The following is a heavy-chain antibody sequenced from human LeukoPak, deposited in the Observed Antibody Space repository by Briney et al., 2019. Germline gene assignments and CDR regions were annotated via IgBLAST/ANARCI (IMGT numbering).Heavy chain of an antibody. V-gene: IGHV3-74*01. Sequence: GGSLRLSCAASGFTFSNYWVHWVRQAPGEALMWVSRIKSDGSSTTYADSVKGRFTISRGNAKNTLYLQMNSLRAEDTAVYYCSRDSLSSCGGDCYSGLDVWGQGTTVTVSS. CDR1: GFTFSNYW. D-gene: IGHD2-21*02. CDR2: IKSDGSST. J-gene: IGHJ6*02. CDR3: SRDSLSSCGGDCYSGLDV.